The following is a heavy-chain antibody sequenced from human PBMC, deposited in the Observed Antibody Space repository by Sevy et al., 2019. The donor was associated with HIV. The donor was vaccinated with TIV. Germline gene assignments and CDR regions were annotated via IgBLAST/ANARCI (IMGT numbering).Heavy chain of an antibody. CDR2: ISWSSGNI. V-gene: IGHV3-9*01. CDR3: VKDRSGSYSLDY. Sequence: GGSLRLSCTASGFTFDDYTMNWVRQAPGKGLEWVSGISWSSGNIAYADSVEGRFTISRDNAKTSLYLQMNSLRVEDPALYYCVKDRSGSYSLDYWGQGTLVTVSS. J-gene: IGHJ4*02. D-gene: IGHD1-26*01. CDR1: GFTFDDYT.